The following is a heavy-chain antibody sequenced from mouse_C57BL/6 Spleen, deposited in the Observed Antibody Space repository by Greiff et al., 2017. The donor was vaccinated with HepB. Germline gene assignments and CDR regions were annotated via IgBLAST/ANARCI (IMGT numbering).Heavy chain of an antibody. V-gene: IGHV1-82*01. CDR1: GYAFSSSW. Sequence: VQLQQSGPELVKPGASVKISCKASGYAFSSSWMNWVKQRPGKGLEWIGRIYPGDGDTNYNGKFKGKATLTADKSSSTAYMQLSSLTSEDSAVYFCARRGLLLGFAYWGQGTLVTVSA. J-gene: IGHJ3*01. D-gene: IGHD1-1*02. CDR2: IYPGDGDT. CDR3: ARRGLLLGFAY.